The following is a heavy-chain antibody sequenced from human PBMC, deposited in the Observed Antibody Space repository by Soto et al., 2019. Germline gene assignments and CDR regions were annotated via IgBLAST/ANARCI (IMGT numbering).Heavy chain of an antibody. CDR3: AKGFCSSAKCYTYSYMDV. D-gene: IGHD2-2*01. CDR2: VSWNSGTV. V-gene: IGHV3-9*01. J-gene: IGHJ6*03. CDR1: GFSFDEYA. Sequence: EVQLVESGGTLVQPGRSLRLSCAASGFSFDEYAMHWVRQVPGKGLEWVSGVSWNSGTVGYGDSVQGRFTISRDNDKNSLYLQMNSLRAEDTAMYYCAKGFCSSAKCYTYSYMDVWGKGTAVTVSS.